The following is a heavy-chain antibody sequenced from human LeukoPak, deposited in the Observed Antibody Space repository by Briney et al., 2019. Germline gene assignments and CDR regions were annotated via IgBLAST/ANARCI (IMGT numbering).Heavy chain of an antibody. J-gene: IGHJ4*02. V-gene: IGHV4-31*03. CDR2: IYYCGST. D-gene: IGHD3-22*01. CDR1: GGSISSGGYY. CDR3: ASEKYDSSGYYVDY. Sequence: PSQTLSLTCTVSGGSISSGGYYWSWIRQHPGKGLEWIGYIYYCGSTYYNPSLKSRVTISVDTSKNQFSLKLSSVTAADTAVYYCASEKYDSSGYYVDYWGQGTLVTVSS.